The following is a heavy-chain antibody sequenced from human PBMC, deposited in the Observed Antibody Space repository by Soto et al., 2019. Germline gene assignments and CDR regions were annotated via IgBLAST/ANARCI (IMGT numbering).Heavy chain of an antibody. CDR3: ARGGYYYDSSGYYSDY. Sequence: QVQLVQSGAEVKKPGASVKVSCKASGYTFTGYGIGWVRQAPGQGLEWMGWISGYNANTNYPQKLQGRITMTTDTSTSTAYVELRSLRSEDTAVYYCARGGYYYDSSGYYSDYWGQGTLVTVSS. D-gene: IGHD3-22*01. CDR2: ISGYNANT. CDR1: GYTFTGYG. J-gene: IGHJ4*02. V-gene: IGHV1-18*01.